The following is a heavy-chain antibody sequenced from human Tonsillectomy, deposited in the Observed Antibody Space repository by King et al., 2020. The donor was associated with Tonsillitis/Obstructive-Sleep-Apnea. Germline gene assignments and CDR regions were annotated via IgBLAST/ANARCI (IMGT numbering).Heavy chain of an antibody. D-gene: IGHD6-13*01. CDR3: AGGGILSAGAPDF. J-gene: IGHJ4*02. Sequence: VQLVQFGVEVKKPGESLRISCKGSGYSFTSYWISWVRQMPGKGLEWMGRIDPSDSYTNYSPSFQGPVTISADKSISTAYLQWSSLKASDTAMYYCAGGGILSAGAPDFWGQGTLVTVSS. V-gene: IGHV5-10-1*01. CDR1: GYSFTSYW. CDR2: IDPSDSYT.